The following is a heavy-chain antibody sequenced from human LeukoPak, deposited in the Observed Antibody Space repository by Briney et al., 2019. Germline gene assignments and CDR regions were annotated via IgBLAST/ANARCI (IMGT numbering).Heavy chain of an antibody. CDR3: AREKALMDHYDFSGYDWES. D-gene: IGHD3-22*01. CDR1: GGTFSSYA. V-gene: IGHV1-69*04. J-gene: IGHJ5*02. Sequence: SVKVSCKAPGGTFSSYASSWVRQAPGQGLEWMGRIIPILGIANYAQKFQGRVTITADKSTSTAYMELSSLRSEDTAVYYCAREKALMDHYDFSGYDWESWGQGSLVIVSS. CDR2: IIPILGIA.